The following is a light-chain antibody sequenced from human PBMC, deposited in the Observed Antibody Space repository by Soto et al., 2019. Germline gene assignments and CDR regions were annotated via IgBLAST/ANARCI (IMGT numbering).Light chain of an antibody. Sequence: DIQMTQSPSILSASVGDRVTITCRASQSISSWLAWYQQKPGKAPKLLIYATSSLQSGVPSRFSGSGSGTDFTLTISSLQPEDFATYYCQQSYSTPPGTFGQGTKVDIK. J-gene: IGKJ1*01. CDR2: ATS. V-gene: IGKV1-39*01. CDR3: QQSYSTPPGT. CDR1: QSISSW.